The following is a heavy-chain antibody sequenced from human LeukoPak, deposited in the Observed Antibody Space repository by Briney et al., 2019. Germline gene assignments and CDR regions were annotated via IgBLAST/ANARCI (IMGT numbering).Heavy chain of an antibody. Sequence: PSETLSLTCGVSGGSMSSSSYYWGWIRQPPGKGLEWIGSIYYSGSTYYNPSLKSRVTISVDTSKNQFSLKLSSVTAADTAVYYCARGQQLVQGEFDPWGQGTLVTVSS. CDR3: ARGQQLVQGEFDP. J-gene: IGHJ5*02. V-gene: IGHV4-39*07. CDR1: GGSMSSSSYY. CDR2: IYYSGST. D-gene: IGHD6-13*01.